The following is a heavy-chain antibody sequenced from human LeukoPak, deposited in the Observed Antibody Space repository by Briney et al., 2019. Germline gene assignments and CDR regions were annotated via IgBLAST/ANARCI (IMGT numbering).Heavy chain of an antibody. CDR2: IIPIFGTA. CDR3: ARGANWGSRLDY. Sequence: SVKVSCKASGGTFSSYAISWVRQAPGQGLEWMGGIIPIFGTASYAQKFQGRVTITTDESTSTAYMELSSLRSEDTAVYYCARGANWGSRLDYWGQGTLVTVSS. D-gene: IGHD7-27*01. V-gene: IGHV1-69*05. CDR1: GGTFSSYA. J-gene: IGHJ4*02.